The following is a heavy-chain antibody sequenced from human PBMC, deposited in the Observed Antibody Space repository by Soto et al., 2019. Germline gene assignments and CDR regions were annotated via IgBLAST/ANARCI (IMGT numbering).Heavy chain of an antibody. J-gene: IGHJ4*02. Sequence: EVQLLESGGGLVQPGGSLRLSCAASGFTFSSYAMSWVRQAPGEGLEWVSAISGSGGSTYYADSVKGRFTISRDNSKNTLYLQMNSLRAEDTAVYYCAKDFPYYYDSSGYPDYWGQGTLVTVSS. CDR2: ISGSGGST. CDR3: AKDFPYYYDSSGYPDY. CDR1: GFTFSSYA. V-gene: IGHV3-23*01. D-gene: IGHD3-22*01.